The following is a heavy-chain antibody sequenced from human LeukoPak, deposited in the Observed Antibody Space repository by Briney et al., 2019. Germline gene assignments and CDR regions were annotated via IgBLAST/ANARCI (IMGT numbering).Heavy chain of an antibody. CDR2: ISSSSSTI. V-gene: IGHV3-48*01. CDR1: GFTFSSYS. Sequence: GGSLRLSCAASGFTFSSYSMNWVRQAPGKGLEWASYISSSSSTIYYADSVKGRFTISRDNAKNSLYLQMNSLRAEDTAVYYCARDPPHTYYYGSGSFGYWGQGTLVTVSS. J-gene: IGHJ4*02. D-gene: IGHD3-10*01. CDR3: ARDPPHTYYYGSGSFGY.